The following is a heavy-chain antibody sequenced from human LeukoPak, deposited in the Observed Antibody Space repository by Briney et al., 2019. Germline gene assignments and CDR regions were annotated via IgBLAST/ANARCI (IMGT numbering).Heavy chain of an antibody. Sequence: GGSLRLSCAASGFTFSSYSMNWVRQAPGKGLEWVSYISSSSSTIYYADSVKGRFTISRDNAKNSLYLQMNSLRAEDTAVHYCARDSITMVRGVRKYYFDYWGQGTLVTVSS. J-gene: IGHJ4*02. V-gene: IGHV3-48*01. CDR2: ISSSSSTI. CDR1: GFTFSSYS. CDR3: ARDSITMVRGVRKYYFDY. D-gene: IGHD3-10*01.